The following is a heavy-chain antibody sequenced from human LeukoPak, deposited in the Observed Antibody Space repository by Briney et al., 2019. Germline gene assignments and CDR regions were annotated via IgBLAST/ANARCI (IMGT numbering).Heavy chain of an antibody. J-gene: IGHJ4*02. Sequence: ASVKVSCKASGYTFTNYGISWVRQAPGQGLEWMGWISAYNGNTNYAQKLQGRVTMTTDTSTSTAYMELRSLRSNDTAVHYCARAFGIAVAGTGDYWGQGTLVTVSS. CDR3: ARAFGIAVAGTGDY. D-gene: IGHD6-19*01. V-gene: IGHV1-18*01. CDR2: ISAYNGNT. CDR1: GYTFTNYG.